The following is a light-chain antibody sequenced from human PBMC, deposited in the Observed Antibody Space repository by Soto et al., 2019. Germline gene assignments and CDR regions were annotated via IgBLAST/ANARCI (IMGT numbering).Light chain of an antibody. V-gene: IGKV3-15*01. J-gene: IGKJ5*01. CDR2: GAS. CDR3: QQYNNWPPCT. CDR1: QSVSSY. Sequence: EIVLTQSPATLSLSPGERATLSCRASQSVSSYLAWYQQKPGQAPRLLLYGASTRATGIPARFSGSGSGTEFTLTISSLQSEDFAVYYCQQYNNWPPCTFGQGTRLEIK.